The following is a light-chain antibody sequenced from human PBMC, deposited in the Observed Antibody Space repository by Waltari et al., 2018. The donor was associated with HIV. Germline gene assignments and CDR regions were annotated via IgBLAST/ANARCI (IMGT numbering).Light chain of an antibody. Sequence: QLVLTQSPSASAFLGASVKITCTLHGGPSSYAISWHQHQPEKGPRYLMKLKSDGSHNREDEIPDRFSASNSGADHHLTISSLQSEDEGYYYCQTWDTGPVFGGGTKLTVL. J-gene: IGLJ3*02. V-gene: IGLV4-69*01. CDR1: GGPSSYA. CDR2: LKSDGSH. CDR3: QTWDTGPV.